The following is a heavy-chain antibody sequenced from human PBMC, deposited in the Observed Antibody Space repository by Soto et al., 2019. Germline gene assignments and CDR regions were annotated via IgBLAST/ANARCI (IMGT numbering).Heavy chain of an antibody. J-gene: IGHJ4*02. Sequence: NPSEPLSLTCAVSGDSISSSNWWSWVRQPPGKGLEWIGEIYHSGSTNYNPSLKSRVTISVDKSKNHFSLNLNSVTAADTAVYYCARHSGSYFRDYWGQGTLVTVSS. D-gene: IGHD1-26*01. CDR2: IYHSGST. CDR3: ARHSGSYFRDY. CDR1: GDSISSSNW. V-gene: IGHV4-4*02.